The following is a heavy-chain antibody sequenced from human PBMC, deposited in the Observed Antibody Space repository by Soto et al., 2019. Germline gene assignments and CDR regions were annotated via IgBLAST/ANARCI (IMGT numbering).Heavy chain of an antibody. V-gene: IGHV1-2*04. CDR3: ARDLKGPSDY. J-gene: IGHJ4*02. Sequence: GASVKVSCKASGYTFTGYYLHWVRQAPGQGLEWMGWINPNSGGTNYAQKFKGWVTMTRDTTISTAYMELSRLRSEDTAVYYCARDLKGPSDYWGQGTLVTVSS. CDR2: INPNSGGT. CDR1: GYTFTGYY.